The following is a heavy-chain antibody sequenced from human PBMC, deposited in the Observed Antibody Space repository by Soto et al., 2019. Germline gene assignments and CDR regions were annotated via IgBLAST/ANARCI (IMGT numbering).Heavy chain of an antibody. CDR3: AKDLNYGASDL. J-gene: IGHJ4*02. D-gene: IGHD4-17*01. Sequence: EVQLVESGGGLVHPGGSLRLSCAASGFTFSNYWMHWVRQVPGKGLEWVSRINTDGSSTGYAASVKGRFTISRDNAKSTLYVQMNRLRADDTAVYYCAKDLNYGASDLWGQGTLVTVSS. V-gene: IGHV3-74*01. CDR2: INTDGSST. CDR1: GFTFSNYW.